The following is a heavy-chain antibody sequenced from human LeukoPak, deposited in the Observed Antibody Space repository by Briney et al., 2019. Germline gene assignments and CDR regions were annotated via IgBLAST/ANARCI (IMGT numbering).Heavy chain of an antibody. CDR2: INPNSGGT. J-gene: IGHJ4*02. D-gene: IGHD3-10*01. CDR1: GYTFTGYY. CDR3: AREKSYGSGNDY. Sequence: GASVKVSCKASGYTFTGYYMHWVRQAPGQGLEWMGWINPNSGGTNYAQKFQGRVTMTTDTSISTAYMELSRLRSDDTAVYYCAREKSYGSGNDYWGQGTLVTVSS. V-gene: IGHV1-2*02.